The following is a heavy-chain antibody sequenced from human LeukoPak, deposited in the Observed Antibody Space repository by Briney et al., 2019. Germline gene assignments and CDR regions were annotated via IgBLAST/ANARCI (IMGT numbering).Heavy chain of an antibody. V-gene: IGHV4-59*08. D-gene: IGHD6-19*01. J-gene: IGHJ5*02. CDR2: IYYSGST. Sequence: SETLSLTCTVSGGSISSYYWSWIRQPPGKGLEWSGYIYYSGSTHYNPSLKSRVTISVDTSKNQFSLKLSSVTAADTAVYYCARHGRWLDGNWFDPWGQGTLVTVSS. CDR3: ARHGRWLDGNWFDP. CDR1: GGSISSYY.